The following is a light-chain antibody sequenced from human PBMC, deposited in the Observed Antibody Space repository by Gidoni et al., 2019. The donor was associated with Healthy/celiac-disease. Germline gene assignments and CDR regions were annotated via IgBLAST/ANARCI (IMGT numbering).Light chain of an antibody. Sequence: DIQMTQSPSSLSASVGERVTITCRASQSISSYVNWYQQKPGKAPKLLIYAASSLQSGVPSRFSGSGSGTDFTLTISILQPEDFATYYCQQSYSTPQFTFGPGTKVDIK. CDR1: QSISSY. CDR2: AAS. CDR3: QQSYSTPQFT. J-gene: IGKJ3*01. V-gene: IGKV1-39*01.